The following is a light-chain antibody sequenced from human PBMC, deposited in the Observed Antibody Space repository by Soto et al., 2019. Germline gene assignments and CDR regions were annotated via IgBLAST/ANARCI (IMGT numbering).Light chain of an antibody. CDR3: SAYTTTSTLI. CDR1: SSDVGGYDY. V-gene: IGLV2-14*01. CDR2: EVN. Sequence: QSVLTQPASVSGSPGQSVTISCTGTSSDVGGYDYVSWYQQHPGTAPKLMLYEVNNRPSGVSNRFSGSKSGNTASLIIFGLQTEDEADYYCSAYTTTSTLIFGTGTKVTVL. J-gene: IGLJ1*01.